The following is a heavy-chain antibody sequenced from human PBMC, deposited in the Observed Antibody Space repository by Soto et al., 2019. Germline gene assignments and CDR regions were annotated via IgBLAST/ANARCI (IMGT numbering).Heavy chain of an antibody. J-gene: IGHJ4*02. CDR2: IKQDGNEK. Sequence: EVQLVDSGGALVQPGESLRLSCAASGFTFSDYLMTWVRQAPGKGLEWVATIKQDGNEKSYVDSVKGRFTISRDNAKNSLYLQLNALRAEDTAVYYCAIGHWLGKWGQGTRVTVSS. V-gene: IGHV3-7*01. CDR3: AIGHWLGK. D-gene: IGHD6-19*01. CDR1: GFTFSDYL.